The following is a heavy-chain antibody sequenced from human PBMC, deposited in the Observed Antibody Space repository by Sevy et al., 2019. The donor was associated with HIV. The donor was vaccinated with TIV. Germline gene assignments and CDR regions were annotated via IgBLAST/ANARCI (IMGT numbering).Heavy chain of an antibody. Sequence: GGSLSLSCTSSGFTFGDYAMSWFRQAPGKGLEWVGFIRRNSHEPYGGTTEYAASVKGRFTISRDDSKDIAYLQMNSLKTEDTAVYYCTRALATADTPEYYFDYWGQGILVTVSS. J-gene: IGHJ4*02. CDR3: TRALATADTPEYYFDY. V-gene: IGHV3-49*03. D-gene: IGHD5-12*01. CDR2: IRRNSHEPYGGTT. CDR1: GFTFGDYA.